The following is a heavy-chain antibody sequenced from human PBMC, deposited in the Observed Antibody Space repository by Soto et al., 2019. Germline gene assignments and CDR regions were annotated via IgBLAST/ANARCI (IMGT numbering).Heavy chain of an antibody. Sequence: PSETLSLTCSVSGDAITNSIYFWAWIRQAPETGLAWIGSISHGGATHYNPSLRSRVTISVDASKNQFSLSLSSVTAADTAVYFCARQGLHYLGESPRTNWFDPWGQGTLVTVSS. CDR2: ISHGGAT. V-gene: IGHV4-39*01. J-gene: IGHJ5*02. CDR3: ARQGLHYLGESPRTNWFDP. CDR1: GDAITNSIYF. D-gene: IGHD3-16*01.